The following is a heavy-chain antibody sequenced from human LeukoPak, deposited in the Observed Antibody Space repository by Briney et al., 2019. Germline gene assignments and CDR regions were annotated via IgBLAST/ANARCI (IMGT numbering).Heavy chain of an antibody. Sequence: GGSLRLSCAASGFSFSSYSMNWVRQAPGKGLEWVSYISGSGNAKHYTDSVKGRFTISRDNAKNALYLQMNRLRVEDTAVYFCARDYLFAFDYWGQGTLVTVSS. CDR1: GFSFSSYS. D-gene: IGHD2-21*01. J-gene: IGHJ4*02. CDR2: ISGSGNAK. CDR3: ARDYLFAFDY. V-gene: IGHV3-48*01.